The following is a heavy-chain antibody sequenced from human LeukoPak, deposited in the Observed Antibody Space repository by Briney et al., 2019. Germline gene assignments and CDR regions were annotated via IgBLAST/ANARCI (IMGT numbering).Heavy chain of an antibody. J-gene: IGHJ4*02. Sequence: SETLSLTCTVSGGSISSHYWSWIRQPPGKGLEWIGYIYYNGSTNYNPSLKSRVTISVDTSKNQFSLKLSSVTAADTAVYYCASGPADYWGQGTLVTVSS. CDR3: ASGPADY. CDR1: GGSISSHY. CDR2: IYYNGST. V-gene: IGHV4-59*11.